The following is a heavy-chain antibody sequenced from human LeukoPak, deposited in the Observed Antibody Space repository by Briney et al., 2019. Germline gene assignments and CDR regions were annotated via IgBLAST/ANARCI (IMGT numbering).Heavy chain of an antibody. Sequence: PGGSLRLSCAASGVTVITNDMTSVRQAPGKGLEWVSVLYSDGNTKYADSVQGRFTISRDNSKNTLYLEMNSLSPDDTAVYYCARGVEPLAANTLAYWGQGTLVTVSS. J-gene: IGHJ4*02. CDR1: GVTVITND. CDR3: ARGVEPLAANTLAY. CDR2: LYSDGNT. V-gene: IGHV3-53*01. D-gene: IGHD1-14*01.